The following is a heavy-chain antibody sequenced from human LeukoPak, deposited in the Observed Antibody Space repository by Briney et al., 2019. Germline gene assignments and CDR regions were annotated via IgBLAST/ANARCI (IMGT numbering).Heavy chain of an antibody. CDR1: GDSISSGDYY. J-gene: IGHJ5*02. D-gene: IGHD3-10*01. CDR3: ARRRPVWGTMVRVDNWFDP. Sequence: PSETLSLTCTVSGDSISSGDYYWSWIRQPAGKGLEWIGRIYTSGSTNYNPSLKSRVTISVDTSKNQFSLKLTSVTAADTAVYYCARRRPVWGTMVRVDNWFDPWGQGTLVTVSS. V-gene: IGHV4-61*02. CDR2: IYTSGST.